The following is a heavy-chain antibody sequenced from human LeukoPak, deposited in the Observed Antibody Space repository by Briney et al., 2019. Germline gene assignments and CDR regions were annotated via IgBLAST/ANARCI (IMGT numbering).Heavy chain of an antibody. Sequence: GGSLRLSCAASGFTSSSYAMHWVRQAPGKGLEWVAVISYDGSNKYYADSVKGRFTIDRDNSKNIVYLQMNSLRPGDTAIYFCARQEARNYYYEGLDYWGQGNLVTVSS. CDR1: GFTSSSYA. J-gene: IGHJ4*02. D-gene: IGHD3-22*01. CDR3: ARQEARNYYYEGLDY. CDR2: ISYDGSNK. V-gene: IGHV3-30*04.